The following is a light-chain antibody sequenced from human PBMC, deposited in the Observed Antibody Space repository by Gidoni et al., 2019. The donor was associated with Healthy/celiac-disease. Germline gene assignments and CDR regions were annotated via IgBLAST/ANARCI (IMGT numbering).Light chain of an antibody. CDR3: QQYGSSPPWT. J-gene: IGKJ1*01. V-gene: IGKV3-20*01. CDR1: QRVSSSY. Sequence: IVLTQSPGTLSLSPGESATLSCRASQRVSSSYLAWYQQNPGQAPRLLIYGASSRATGIPDRFSGSGSGTDFTLTISRLEPEDFAVYYCQQYGSSPPWTFXQXTKVEIK. CDR2: GAS.